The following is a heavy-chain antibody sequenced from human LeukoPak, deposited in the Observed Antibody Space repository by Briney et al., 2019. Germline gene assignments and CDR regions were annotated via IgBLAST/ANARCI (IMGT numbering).Heavy chain of an antibody. CDR3: ARDGLGSWYSSQYYGMDV. Sequence: SQTLSLTCTVSGGSISSGGYYWSWIRQPPGKGLEWIGYIYYSGSTNYNPSLKSRVTISVDTSKNQFSLKLSSVTAADTAVYYCARDGLGSWYSSQYYGMDVWGQGTTVTVSS. CDR2: IYYSGST. D-gene: IGHD6-13*01. V-gene: IGHV4-61*08. CDR1: GGSISSGGYY. J-gene: IGHJ6*02.